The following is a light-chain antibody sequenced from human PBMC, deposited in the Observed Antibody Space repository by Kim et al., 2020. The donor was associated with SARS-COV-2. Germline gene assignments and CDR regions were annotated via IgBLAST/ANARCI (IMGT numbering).Light chain of an antibody. Sequence: DIQMTQSPSSLSASVGDRVTITCRASQGISNNLAWYQQKPGKVPKLLIYATSTLQSGVPSRFSGSASGTDFTLTINSLQPEDVATYSCQEYYSAPYTFGQETKLE. CDR2: ATS. J-gene: IGKJ2*01. CDR3: QEYYSAPYT. V-gene: IGKV1-27*01. CDR1: QGISNN.